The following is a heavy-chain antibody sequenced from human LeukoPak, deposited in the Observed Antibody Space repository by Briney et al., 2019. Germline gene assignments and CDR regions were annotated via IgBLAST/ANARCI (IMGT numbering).Heavy chain of an antibody. CDR2: ISSSSSYI. V-gene: IGHV3-21*01. J-gene: IGHJ4*02. CDR3: ARDRGQRPPNYVDYVFGY. CDR1: GFTFSSYS. D-gene: IGHD4-17*01. Sequence: PGGSLRLSCAASGFTFSSYSMNWVRQAPGKGLEWVSSISSSSSYIYYADSVKGRFTISRDNAKNSLYLQMNSLRAEDTAVYYCARDRGQRPPNYVDYVFGYWGQGTLVTVSS.